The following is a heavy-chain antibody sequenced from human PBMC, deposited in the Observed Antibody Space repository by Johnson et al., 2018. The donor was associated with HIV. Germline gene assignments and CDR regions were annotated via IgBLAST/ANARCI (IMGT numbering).Heavy chain of an antibody. CDR1: GFTFGDYA. D-gene: IGHD7-27*01. CDR3: AKDERQLGGWSHAFDM. J-gene: IGHJ3*02. Sequence: VQLVESGGGLVQPGRSLRLSCIASGFTFGDYAMNWVRQAPGKGLEWVGFIRSKAYGGTREYAASVKGRFTISRDNAKNSLYLQMKSMRGEDTAIYYCAKDERQLGGWSHAFDMWGQGTKVSVSS. V-gene: IGHV3-49*04. CDR2: IRSKAYGGTR.